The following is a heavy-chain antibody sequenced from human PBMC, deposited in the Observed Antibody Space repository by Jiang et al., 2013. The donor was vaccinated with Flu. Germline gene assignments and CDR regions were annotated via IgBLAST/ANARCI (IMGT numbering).Heavy chain of an antibody. CDR2: IIPIFGTR. Sequence: SGAEVKKPGSSVRVSCKASGGSLSSYASNWVRQAPGQGLEWMGGIIPIFGTREYAQNFQGRVTITADESTSTVYMELTSLKSEDTAVYYCARAIGGYSYGPFEYWGQGAVVTVSS. CDR1: GGSLSSYA. D-gene: IGHD5-18*01. CDR3: ARAIGGYSYGPFEY. J-gene: IGHJ4*02. V-gene: IGHV1-69*01.